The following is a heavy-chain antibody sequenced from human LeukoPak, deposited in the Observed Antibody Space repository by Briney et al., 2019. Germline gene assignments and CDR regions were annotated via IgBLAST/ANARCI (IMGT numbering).Heavy chain of an antibody. V-gene: IGHV4-34*01. D-gene: IGHD2-2*01. CDR1: GGSFRGYY. Sequence: SETLSLTCAVYGGSFRGYYWSWIRQPPGKGLEWIGEINHSGSTNYNPSLKSRVTISLDTSMKKFSLKLNSVTAADTAVYYCASTERCSTTCPLDYWGREPWSPSPQ. J-gene: IGHJ4*02. CDR3: ASTERCSTTCPLDY. CDR2: INHSGST.